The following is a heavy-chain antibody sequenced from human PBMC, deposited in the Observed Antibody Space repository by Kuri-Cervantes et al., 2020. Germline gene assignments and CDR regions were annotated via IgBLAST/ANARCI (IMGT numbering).Heavy chain of an antibody. V-gene: IGHV3-30*03. J-gene: IGHJ4*02. CDR3: ARERAGTGYSMVCY. CDR1: GFTFSSYG. D-gene: IGHD3/OR15-3a*01. CDR2: ISYDGSNK. Sequence: LSPTCAASGFTFSSYGMHWVRQAPGKGLEWVAVISYDGSNKYYADSVKGRFTISRDNSKNTLYLQMNSLRAEDTAVYYCARERAGTGYSMVCYWGQGTLVTVSS.